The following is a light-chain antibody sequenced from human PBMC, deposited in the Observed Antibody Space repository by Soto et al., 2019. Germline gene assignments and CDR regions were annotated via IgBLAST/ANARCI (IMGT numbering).Light chain of an antibody. J-gene: IGKJ1*01. V-gene: IGKV1-5*03. CDR1: QTISSW. CDR2: EAS. CDR3: QHYNSYSEA. Sequence: DMHMTQSPSWLSASVGYRFTIRCRASQTISSWLEWYEQKPVTAPKLLIYEASTLKSGVPSRSRGSGSGTEFTLTISSLPPDDFATYYCQHYNSYSEAFGQGTKVDIK.